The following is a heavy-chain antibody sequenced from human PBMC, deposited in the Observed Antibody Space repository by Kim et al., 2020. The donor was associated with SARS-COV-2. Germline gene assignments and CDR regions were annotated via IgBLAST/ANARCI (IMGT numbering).Heavy chain of an antibody. J-gene: IGHJ4*02. D-gene: IGHD3-10*01. CDR3: ARSGSGDYYGSGGYYNPLDY. Sequence: GGSLRLSCAASGFTFSSYAMHWVRQAPGKGLEWVAVISYDGSNKYYADSVKGRFTISRDNSKNTLYLQMNSLRAEDTAVYYCARSGSGDYYGSGGYYNPLDYWGQGTLVIVSS. CDR2: ISYDGSNK. CDR1: GFTFSSYA. V-gene: IGHV3-30*04.